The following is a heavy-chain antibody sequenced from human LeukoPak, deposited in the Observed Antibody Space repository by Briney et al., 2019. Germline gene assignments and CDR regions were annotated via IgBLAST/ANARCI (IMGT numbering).Heavy chain of an antibody. D-gene: IGHD5-24*01. CDR3: QKAHGPIYNSRRSDAFDI. CDR2: FDPEECET. CDR1: GYTLTELS. Sequence: EASVKVSCKVSGYTLTELSMNGLRQPPGKGLEWMGGFDPEECETIYAQKFQDRLIMTEDTSTDTPTMELNSQQSSETDVYFCQKAHGPIYNSRRSDAFDIWGQGTMVTVSS. V-gene: IGHV1-24*01. J-gene: IGHJ3*02.